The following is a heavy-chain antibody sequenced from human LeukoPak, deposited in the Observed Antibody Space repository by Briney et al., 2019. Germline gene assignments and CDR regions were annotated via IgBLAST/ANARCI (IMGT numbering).Heavy chain of an antibody. CDR2: IHTSGGT. J-gene: IGHJ4*02. V-gene: IGHV4-4*07. CDR1: GGSFTSYY. CDR3: ARELYGSGLGPLWY. D-gene: IGHD6-19*01. Sequence: PSETLSLTCSVSGGSFTSYYWSWIRQPAGKGLEWIGRIHTSGGTDYNPSLKTRVTMSVDTSKNQFSLKLTSVTAADTAVYYCARELYGSGLGPLWYWGQGTLVTVSS.